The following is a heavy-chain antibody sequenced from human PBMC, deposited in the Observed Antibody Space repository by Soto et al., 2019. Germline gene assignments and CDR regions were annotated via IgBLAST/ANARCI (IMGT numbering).Heavy chain of an antibody. CDR2: ISAYNGNT. D-gene: IGHD3-3*01. CDR3: ARVRGPSGYYNPFDY. CDR1: GYTFTSYG. Sequence: QVQLVQSGAEVKKPGASVKVSCKASGYTFTSYGISWVRQAPGQGLEWMGWISAYNGNTNYAQKLQGRDTMTTDTYTSTAYTELRSLRSDDTAVYSCARVRGPSGYYNPFDYCGQGTLVTVSS. J-gene: IGHJ4*02. V-gene: IGHV1-18*01.